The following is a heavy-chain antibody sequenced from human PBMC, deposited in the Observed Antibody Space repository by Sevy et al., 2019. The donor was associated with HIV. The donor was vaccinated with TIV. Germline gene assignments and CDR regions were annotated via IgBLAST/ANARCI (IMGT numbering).Heavy chain of an antibody. D-gene: IGHD6-19*01. CDR1: GGSITSLY. CDR2: IYYNGNT. CDR3: AGENAWSRGYS. V-gene: IGHV4-59*08. J-gene: IGHJ4*02. Sequence: SETLSLTCTVSGGSITSLYWGWIRQPPGKGLEWIANIYYNGNTNYNPSLKSRVTISLHTSKNQFSLRLSSGTAADTSIYYCAGENAWSRGYSWGQGTLVTVSS.